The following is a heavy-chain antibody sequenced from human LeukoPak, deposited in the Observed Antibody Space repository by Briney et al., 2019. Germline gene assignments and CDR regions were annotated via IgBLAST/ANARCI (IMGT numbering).Heavy chain of an antibody. Sequence: SQTLSLTCAISGDSVSSAITGRNWIRQSPSRGLEWLGRTYYNSRWSSDYAVSVESRITINPDTTRNQFSLQLKSVTPEDTAVYYCARGYMKSGFVYWGQGTLV. CDR2: TYYNSRWSS. D-gene: IGHD1-1*01. CDR3: ARGYMKSGFVY. J-gene: IGHJ4*02. V-gene: IGHV6-1*01. CDR1: GDSVSSAITG.